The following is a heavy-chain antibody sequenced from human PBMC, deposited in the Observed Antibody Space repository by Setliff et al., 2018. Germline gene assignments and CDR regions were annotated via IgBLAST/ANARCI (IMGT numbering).Heavy chain of an antibody. D-gene: IGHD3-3*01. V-gene: IGHV3-7*01. J-gene: IGHJ5*02. CDR1: GFTFSSHT. CDR2: INQGGGAQ. CDR3: ARDVFDFRTGQADP. Sequence: LRLSCAASGFTFSSHTMNWVRQGPGKGLEWVANINQGGGAQFYVDSVKGRFTISRDNAKNSLYLQMSSLRAEDTAVYYCARDVFDFRTGQADPWGQGTLVTVSS.